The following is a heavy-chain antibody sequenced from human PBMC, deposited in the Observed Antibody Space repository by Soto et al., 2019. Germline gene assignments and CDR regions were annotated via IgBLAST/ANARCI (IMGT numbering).Heavy chain of an antibody. CDR3: ARDSGTLRFLEWLPTALDY. J-gene: IGHJ4*02. D-gene: IGHD3-3*01. V-gene: IGHV3-30-3*01. Sequence: GGSLRLSCAASGFTFSSYAMHWVRQAPGKGLEWVAVISYDGGNKYYADSVKGRFTISRDNSKNTLYLQMNSLRAEDTAVYYCARDSGTLRFLEWLPTALDYWGQGTLVTVSS. CDR1: GFTFSSYA. CDR2: ISYDGGNK.